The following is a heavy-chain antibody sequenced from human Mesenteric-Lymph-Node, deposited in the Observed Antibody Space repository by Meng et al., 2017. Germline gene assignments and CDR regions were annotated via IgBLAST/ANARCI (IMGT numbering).Heavy chain of an antibody. CDR2: IYPGDSDT. CDR3: ATTTVVQEDAFDI. V-gene: IGHV5-51*01. CDR1: GYTFTNYW. Sequence: GESLKISCKGSGYTFTNYWIGWVRQMPGKGLEWMGIIYPGDSDTRYSPSFQGQVTISADKSVSTAYLQWSSLKASDTAMYYCATTTVVQEDAFDIWGQGTMVTVSS. J-gene: IGHJ3*02. D-gene: IGHD4-23*01.